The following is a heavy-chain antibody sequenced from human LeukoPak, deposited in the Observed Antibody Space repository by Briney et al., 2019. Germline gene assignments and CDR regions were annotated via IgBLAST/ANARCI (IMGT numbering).Heavy chain of an antibody. CDR1: GGSISTYY. D-gene: IGHD3-9*01. V-gene: IGHV4-59*08. Sequence: SETLPLTCTVSGGSISTYYWSWMRQPPGKGLEWIGYVYYTGSTNYNPSLKSRVTISVDTSKNQFSLNLSSVTAADTAVYCCARRNLLTGYYYFDYWGQGTLVTVSS. CDR3: ARRNLLTGYYYFDY. CDR2: VYYTGST. J-gene: IGHJ4*02.